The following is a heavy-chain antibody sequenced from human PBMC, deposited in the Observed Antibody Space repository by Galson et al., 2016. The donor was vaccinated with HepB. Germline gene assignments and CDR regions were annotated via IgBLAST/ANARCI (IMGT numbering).Heavy chain of an antibody. D-gene: IGHD3-16*02. Sequence: SLRLSCAASGFTFSTYAMNWVRQAPGKGLEWVSSISSSSGYIYYADSVKGRFTISRDNAKNSLYLQMNSMRAEDTAVYHCARQGLRLGELSLSEYWGQGTLVTVSS. CDR2: ISSSSGYI. V-gene: IGHV3-21*01. CDR3: ARQGLRLGELSLSEY. CDR1: GFTFSTYA. J-gene: IGHJ4*02.